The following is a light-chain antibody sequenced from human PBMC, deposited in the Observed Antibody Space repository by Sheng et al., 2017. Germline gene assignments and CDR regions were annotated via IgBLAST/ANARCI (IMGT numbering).Light chain of an antibody. CDR1: QSIGSW. CDR3: QQYNSLWT. CDR2: KAS. J-gene: IGKJ1*01. Sequence: DIQMTQSPSTLSASVGDRVTITCRASQSIGSWLAWLQQKPGKAPKVLIYKASSLESGVPSRFSGSGSGTEFTLTISSLQPDDFATYYCQQYNSLWTFGQGYQGGNQT. V-gene: IGKV1-5*03.